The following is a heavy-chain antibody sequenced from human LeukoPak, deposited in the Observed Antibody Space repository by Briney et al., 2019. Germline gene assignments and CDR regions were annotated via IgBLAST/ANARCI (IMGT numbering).Heavy chain of an antibody. CDR3: ARMWIQAPFDY. CDR2: INHSGST. Sequence: PSETLSLTCAVYGGSFSGYYWSWIRQPPGKGLEWIGEINHSGSTNYNPSLKTRVTISVDTSKNQFSLKLSSVTAADTAVYYCARMWIQAPFDYWGQGTLVTVSS. V-gene: IGHV4-34*01. D-gene: IGHD5-18*01. CDR1: GGSFSGYY. J-gene: IGHJ4*02.